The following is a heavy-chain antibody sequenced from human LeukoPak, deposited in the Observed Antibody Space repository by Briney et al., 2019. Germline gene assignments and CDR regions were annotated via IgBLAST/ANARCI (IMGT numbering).Heavy chain of an antibody. V-gene: IGHV5-51*01. Sequence: GEPLKISCKGSGYSFTSYWIGWVRQMPGKGLEWMGIIYPGDSDTRYSPSFQGQVTISADKSISTAYLQWSSLKASDTAMYYCARILEVIRYGSGNYYYMDVWGKGTTVTVSS. CDR3: ARILEVIRYGSGNYYYMDV. CDR1: GYSFTSYW. D-gene: IGHD3-10*01. CDR2: IYPGDSDT. J-gene: IGHJ6*03.